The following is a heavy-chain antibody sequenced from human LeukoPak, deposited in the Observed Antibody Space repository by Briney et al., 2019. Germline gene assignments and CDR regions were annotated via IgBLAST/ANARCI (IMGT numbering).Heavy chain of an antibody. Sequence: GGSLRLSCVVSGFTFSPYSMNWVRQAPGKGLEWVAYISGRTSTIYYADSVYGRFTISRDNAKNSLYLQMNSLRAEDTAVYYCARDLSDFGVKDENWFDPWGQGTLVTVSS. D-gene: IGHD3-3*01. CDR3: ARDLSDFGVKDENWFDP. CDR2: ISGRTSTI. J-gene: IGHJ5*02. V-gene: IGHV3-48*01. CDR1: GFTFSPYS.